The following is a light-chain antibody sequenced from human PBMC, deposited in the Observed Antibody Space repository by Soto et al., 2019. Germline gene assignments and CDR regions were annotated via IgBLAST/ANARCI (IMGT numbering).Light chain of an antibody. J-gene: IGKJ1*01. CDR1: QSISSW. V-gene: IGKV1-5*01. Sequence: DIQMTQSPSTLSASVGDRVTITCRASQSISSWLAWYQQKPGKAPKLLIYDASSLESGVPSRFSGSGSGTEFTLTIRSLQPDDFATYYCQQYNSYSPETFGQGTKVEIK. CDR3: QQYNSYSPET. CDR2: DAS.